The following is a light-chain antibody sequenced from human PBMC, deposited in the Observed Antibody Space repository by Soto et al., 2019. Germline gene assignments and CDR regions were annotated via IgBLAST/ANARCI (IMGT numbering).Light chain of an antibody. J-gene: IGLJ3*02. Sequence: SYELTQPLSVSVALGQTARITCGGNTIGSKTVHWYQQKPGQAPVLVSYRDSNRPSGIPERFSGSSSGNTATLTISRAQAGDEADYYCQVWDSSTGVFGGGTKLTVL. CDR2: RDS. CDR3: QVWDSSTGV. V-gene: IGLV3-9*01. CDR1: TIGSKT.